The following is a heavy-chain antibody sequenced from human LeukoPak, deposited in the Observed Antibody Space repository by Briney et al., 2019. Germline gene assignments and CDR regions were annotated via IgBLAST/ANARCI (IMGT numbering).Heavy chain of an antibody. V-gene: IGHV3-7*01. J-gene: IGHJ4*02. D-gene: IGHD2-15*01. CDR3: TRLAPGSSRDY. CDR1: GFIFSHYR. Sequence: GGSLRLSCAASGFIFSHYRMSWVRQSPGKGLEWVATINNDGGDTLYADSVKGRLTISRDDAKNSLFLQFHSLRVDDTAVYYCTRLAPGSSRDYWGQGTLVTVSS. CDR2: INNDGGDT.